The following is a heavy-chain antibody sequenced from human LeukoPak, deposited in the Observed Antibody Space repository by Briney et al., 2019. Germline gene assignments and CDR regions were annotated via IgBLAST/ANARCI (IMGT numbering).Heavy chain of an antibody. CDR1: GFSFSDFW. V-gene: IGHV3-7*01. CDR3: SRSLDY. CDR2: INQDGSEK. J-gene: IGHJ4*02. Sequence: GRSLRLSCAASGFSFSDFWMDWVRQAPGKGIEWVANINQDGSEKYYVDSVKGRFTISRDNAKNSLYLQMNSLRAEDTAVYYCSRSLDYWGQGALVTVSS.